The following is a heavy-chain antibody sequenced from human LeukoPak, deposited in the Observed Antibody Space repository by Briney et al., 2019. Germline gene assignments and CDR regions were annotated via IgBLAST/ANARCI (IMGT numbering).Heavy chain of an antibody. Sequence: RAGGSLRLSCAASGFTFSSYSMNWVRQAPGKGLEWVSSISSSSSYIYYADSVKGRFTISRDNAKNSLYLQMNSLRAEDTAVYYCARACPEYYYDSSGYCFDYWAREPWPPSPQ. D-gene: IGHD3-22*01. CDR2: ISSSSSYI. J-gene: IGHJ4*02. CDR1: GFTFSSYS. V-gene: IGHV3-21*01. CDR3: ARACPEYYYDSSGYCFDY.